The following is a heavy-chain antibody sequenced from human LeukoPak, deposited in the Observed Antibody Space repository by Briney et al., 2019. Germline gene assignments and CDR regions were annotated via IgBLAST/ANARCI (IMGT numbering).Heavy chain of an antibody. Sequence: GGSLRLSCAASGFTFSSYDMHWVRQATGKGLEWVSAIGTARDTYYPGSVKGRFTISRENAKNSLYLQMNSLRAGDTAVYYCARAAYELDAFDIWGQGTMVTVHS. J-gene: IGHJ3*02. D-gene: IGHD5-12*01. V-gene: IGHV3-13*01. CDR1: GFTFSSYD. CDR3: ARAAYELDAFDI. CDR2: IGTARDT.